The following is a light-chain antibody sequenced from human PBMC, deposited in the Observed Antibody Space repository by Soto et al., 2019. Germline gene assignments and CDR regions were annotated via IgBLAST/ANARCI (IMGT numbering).Light chain of an antibody. Sequence: EIVFTQSPGTLSLSPGESATLSCRASQSVSSNLAWYQQKPGQAPRLMIHGASRRATDIPDRFSGGGSGADFTLTIKTLETEDFAAYYCQQYGSSPFTVGPGTKGEIK. CDR3: QQYGSSPFT. CDR1: QSVSSN. V-gene: IGKV3-20*01. J-gene: IGKJ3*01. CDR2: GAS.